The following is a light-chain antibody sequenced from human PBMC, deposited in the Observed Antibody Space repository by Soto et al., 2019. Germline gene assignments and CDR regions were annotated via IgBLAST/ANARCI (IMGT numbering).Light chain of an antibody. CDR1: SSNIGAGYD. CDR3: QSYDSSLSGVV. Sequence: QPVLTQPPSVSGAPGQRVTISCTGSSSNIGAGYDVHWYQQLPETAPKLLIYGNSNRPSGVPDRFSGSKSGTSASLAITGLQAEDEADYYCQSYDSSLSGVVFGGGTQLTVL. CDR2: GNS. V-gene: IGLV1-40*01. J-gene: IGLJ2*01.